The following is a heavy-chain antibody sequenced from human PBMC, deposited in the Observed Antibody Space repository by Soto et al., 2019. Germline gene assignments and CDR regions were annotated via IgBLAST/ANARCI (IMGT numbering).Heavy chain of an antibody. D-gene: IGHD3-10*01. CDR1: GGSINSHY. Sequence: QVQLQESGPGLVKPSETLSLTCTVSGGSINSHYWSWIRQPPGKGLEWIGYIYYSGRTKYNPSLESRVTISIDTSKNQFSLKLSSVTAADTAVYYCARDRGYYGSGSYYPPEDWGQGTLVTVSS. CDR3: ARDRGYYGSGSYYPPED. CDR2: IYYSGRT. V-gene: IGHV4-59*11. J-gene: IGHJ4*02.